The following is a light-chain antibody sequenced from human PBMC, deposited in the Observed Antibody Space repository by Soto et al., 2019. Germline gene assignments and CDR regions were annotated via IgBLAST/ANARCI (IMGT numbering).Light chain of an antibody. CDR2: AAS. V-gene: IGKV1-27*01. J-gene: IGKJ1*01. Sequence: DIQVTQSPSSLSASVGDRVTITCRASQGISNYLLWYQQYPVKVPKLLIYAASTLQSGVPSRFSGSGSGTDLTLTISSLQPEDVATYYCQKYNSAPWTFGQGTKVDIK. CDR3: QKYNSAPWT. CDR1: QGISNY.